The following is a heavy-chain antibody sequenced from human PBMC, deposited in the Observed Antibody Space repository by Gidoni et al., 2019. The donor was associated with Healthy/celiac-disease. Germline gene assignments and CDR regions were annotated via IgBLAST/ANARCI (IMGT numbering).Heavy chain of an antibody. CDR2: INHSGST. J-gene: IGHJ4*02. Sequence: QVQLQQWGAGLLKPSATLSLTCAVYGGSFSVYYWSWIRQPPGKGLEGIGEINHSGSTNYNPSLKSRVTISVDTSKNQFSLKLSSVTAADTAVYYCARGFPSWFGEPRRPLDYWGQGTLVTVSS. V-gene: IGHV4-34*01. CDR3: ARGFPSWFGEPRRPLDY. D-gene: IGHD3-10*01. CDR1: GGSFSVYY.